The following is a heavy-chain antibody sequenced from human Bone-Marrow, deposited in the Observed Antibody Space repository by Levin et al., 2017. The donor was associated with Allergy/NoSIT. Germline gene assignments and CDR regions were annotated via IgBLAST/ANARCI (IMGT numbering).Heavy chain of an antibody. J-gene: IGHJ4*02. CDR2: ISYDGSNK. V-gene: IGHV3-30*03. CDR1: GFTFSSYG. D-gene: IGHD3-3*01. CDR3: ASYYDFWSGFDY. Sequence: LSLTCAASGFTFSSYGMHWVRQAPGKGLEWVAVISYDGSNKYYADSVKGRFTVSRDNSKNTLYLQMNSLRAEDTAVYYCASYYDFWSGFDYWGQGTLVTVSS.